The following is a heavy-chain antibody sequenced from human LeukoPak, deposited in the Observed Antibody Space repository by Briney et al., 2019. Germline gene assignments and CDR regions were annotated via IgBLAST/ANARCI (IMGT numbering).Heavy chain of an antibody. V-gene: IGHV1-69*04. Sequence: ASVKVSCKASGGTFSSYAISWVRQAPGQGLEWMGRIIPILGIANYAQTVQGRVTISADKSTSTAYMELSSLRSEDTDVYYCARGSVRGDIVVVREEYGMDVWGQGTTVTVSS. CDR3: ARGSVRGDIVVVREEYGMDV. CDR1: GGTFSSYA. D-gene: IGHD2-2*01. J-gene: IGHJ6*02. CDR2: IIPILGIA.